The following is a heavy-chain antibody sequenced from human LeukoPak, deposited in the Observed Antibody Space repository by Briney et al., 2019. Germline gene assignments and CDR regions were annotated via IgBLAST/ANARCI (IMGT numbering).Heavy chain of an antibody. D-gene: IGHD5-12*01. J-gene: IGHJ1*01. CDR2: IKSDGGRE. CDR3: ARDSPRYDAYVS. V-gene: IGHV3-7*01. CDR1: GFTFSTYW. Sequence: GGSLRLSCAASGFTFSTYWMTWVRQAPGKRLEWVANIKSDGGRESYTDCVKSLFTISRDNAKNSLYLQMDSLTAEDTAVYYCARDSPRYDAYVSWGQRTLVSVSS.